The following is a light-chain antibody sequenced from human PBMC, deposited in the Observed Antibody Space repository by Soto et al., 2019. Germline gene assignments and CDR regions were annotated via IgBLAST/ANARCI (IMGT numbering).Light chain of an antibody. J-gene: IGKJ1*01. CDR1: QSVSSY. CDR3: QQRSNWPPT. CDR2: DAS. Sequence: EIVLTQSPATLSLSPGEIATLSFRASQSVSSYLAWYQQKPGQAPRLLIYDASNRATGIPARFSGSGSGTDFTLTISSLEPEDFAVYYCQQRSNWPPTFGQGTKVEIK. V-gene: IGKV3-11*01.